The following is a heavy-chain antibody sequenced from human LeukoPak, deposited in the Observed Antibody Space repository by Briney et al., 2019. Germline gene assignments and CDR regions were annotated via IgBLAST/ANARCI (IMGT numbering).Heavy chain of an antibody. V-gene: IGHV1-69*02. D-gene: IGHD5-24*01. CDR2: IIPIPGIA. Sequence: SVKVSCKASGSTFSSYTISWVRQAPGQGLEWMGRIIPIPGIANYAQKFQGRVTITADKSTSTAYMELSRLRSEDTAVYYCARVQEEDGYNQWGQGTLVTVSS. J-gene: IGHJ4*02. CDR1: GSTFSSYT. CDR3: ARVQEEDGYNQ.